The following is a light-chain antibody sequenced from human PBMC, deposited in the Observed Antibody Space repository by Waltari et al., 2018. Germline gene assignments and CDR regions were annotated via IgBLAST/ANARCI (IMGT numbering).Light chain of an antibody. CDR3: SSYTGSSTLVV. J-gene: IGLJ2*01. Sequence: QSALTQPASVSGSPGQSITIPCTGTSSDVGGYNYVSWYQQHPGKAPKLMTYDVSDRPSGVSSRFSGSKYGNTASLIISGLQAEDEADYYCSSYTGSSTLVVFGGGTKLTVL. CDR1: SSDVGGYNY. V-gene: IGLV2-14*03. CDR2: DVS.